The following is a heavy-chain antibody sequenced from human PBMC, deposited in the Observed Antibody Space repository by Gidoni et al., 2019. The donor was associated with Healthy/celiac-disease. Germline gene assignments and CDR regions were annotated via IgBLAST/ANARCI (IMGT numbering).Heavy chain of an antibody. CDR3: ARVGDYGGRDAFDI. D-gene: IGHD4-17*01. Sequence: EVQLVESGGGLVQPGGSLRLSCAASGFTFSSYEMNWVRQAPGKGLEWVSYISSSGSTIYYADSVKGRFTISRDNAKNSLYLQMNSLRAEDTAVYYCARVGDYGGRDAFDIWGQGTMVTVSS. CDR1: GFTFSSYE. J-gene: IGHJ3*02. CDR2: ISSSGSTI. V-gene: IGHV3-48*03.